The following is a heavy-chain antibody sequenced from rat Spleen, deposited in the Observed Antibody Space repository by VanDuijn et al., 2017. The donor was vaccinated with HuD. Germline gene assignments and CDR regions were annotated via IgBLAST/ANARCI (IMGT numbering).Heavy chain of an antibody. CDR1: GFTFSDYY. V-gene: IGHV5-29*01. D-gene: IGHD1-7*01. CDR3: ARHHTMGMGYYFEY. J-gene: IGHJ2*01. CDR2: ISSDGGRN. Sequence: EVQLVESDGGLVQPGRSLKLSCAASGFTFSDYYMAWVRQAPTKGLEWVATISSDGGRNFYRESVKGRFTISRDNAKSTLYLQMDSLRSEDTATYYCARHHTMGMGYYFEYWGQGVMVTVSS.